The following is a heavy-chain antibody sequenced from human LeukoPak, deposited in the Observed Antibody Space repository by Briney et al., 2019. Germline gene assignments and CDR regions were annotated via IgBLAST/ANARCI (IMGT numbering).Heavy chain of an antibody. CDR3: ARDPTTQTFDY. CDR2: ISTYNGNT. V-gene: IGHV1-18*01. Sequence: ASVRVSCKSSGYTFTSYGISWVRQAPGQGLEWMGWISTYNGNTNYAQKLQGRVTMTTDRSTTTAYMELRSLTSDDTAVYYCARDPTTQTFDYWGQGTLVTVSS. CDR1: GYTFTSYG. D-gene: IGHD4-11*01. J-gene: IGHJ4*02.